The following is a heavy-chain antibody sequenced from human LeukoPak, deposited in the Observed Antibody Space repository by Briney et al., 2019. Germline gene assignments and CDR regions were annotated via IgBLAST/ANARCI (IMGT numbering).Heavy chain of an antibody. D-gene: IGHD3-22*01. V-gene: IGHV3-23*01. CDR3: AKDSGDYYYDSSGYYYGDAFDI. Sequence: GGSLRLSCAASGFTFSSYAMSWVRQAPGKGLEWVSAISGSGGSTYYADSVKGRFTISRDNSKNTLYLQMNSLRAEDTAVYYCAKDSGDYYYDSSGYYYGDAFDIWGQGTMVTVSS. CDR2: ISGSGGST. CDR1: GFTFSSYA. J-gene: IGHJ3*02.